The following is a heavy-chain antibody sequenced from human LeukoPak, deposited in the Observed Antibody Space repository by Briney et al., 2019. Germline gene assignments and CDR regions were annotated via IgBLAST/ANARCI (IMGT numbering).Heavy chain of an antibody. CDR3: AKSGVAASPDYGMDV. CDR1: GFTFSSYA. V-gene: IGHV3-30*14. J-gene: IGHJ6*02. CDR2: ISYDGSNK. D-gene: IGHD2-15*01. Sequence: GGSLRLSCAASGFTFSSYAMHWVRQAPGKGLEWVAVISYDGSNKYYADSVKGRFTISRENAKNSLYLQMNSLRAEDTAVYYCAKSGVAASPDYGMDVWGQGTTVTVSS.